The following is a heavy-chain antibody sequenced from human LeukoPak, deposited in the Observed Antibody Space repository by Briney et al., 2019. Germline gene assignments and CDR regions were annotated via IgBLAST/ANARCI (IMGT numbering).Heavy chain of an antibody. D-gene: IGHD3-3*01. Sequence: GGSLRLSRAASGFTFSSYAMSWVRQAPGKGLEWVSAISGSGGSTYYADSVEGRFTISRDNSKNTLYLQMNSLRAEDTAVYYCAKDGSDYDFWSGYPNWFDPWGQGTLVTVSS. J-gene: IGHJ5*02. CDR1: GFTFSSYA. V-gene: IGHV3-23*01. CDR3: AKDGSDYDFWSGYPNWFDP. CDR2: ISGSGGST.